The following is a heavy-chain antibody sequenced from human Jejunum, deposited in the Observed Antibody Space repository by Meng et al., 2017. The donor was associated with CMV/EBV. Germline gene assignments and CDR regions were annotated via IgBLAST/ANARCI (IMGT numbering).Heavy chain of an antibody. CDR3: ARDSLYGGDQDFDY. CDR2: IFYTGGT. CDR1: GGSISTDNDL. Sequence: SGGSISTDNDLWGWSRGPPGKGLEWIGTIFYTGGTYYNPSLKSRVTMSVDKSKNQFSLKLNSVTAADTAVYYCARDSLYGGDQDFDYWGQGTLVTVSS. J-gene: IGHJ4*02. D-gene: IGHD2-21*02. V-gene: IGHV4-39*07.